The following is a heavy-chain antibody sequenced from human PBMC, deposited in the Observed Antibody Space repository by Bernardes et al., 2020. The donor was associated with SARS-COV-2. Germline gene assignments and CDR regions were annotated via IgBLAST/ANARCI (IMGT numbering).Heavy chain of an antibody. CDR2: IFYSGTT. Sequence: SETLSLTCTVSGGSISGSNYYWDWIRQSPGKGLEWIGAIFYSGTTYYNPSLKSRVTISLDTSNNHFSLRLTSVTAADTAVYYCATQIRPSRPQFDPWGQGTLVTVSS. CDR3: ATQIRPSRPQFDP. V-gene: IGHV4-39*01. CDR1: GGSISGSNYY. J-gene: IGHJ5*02.